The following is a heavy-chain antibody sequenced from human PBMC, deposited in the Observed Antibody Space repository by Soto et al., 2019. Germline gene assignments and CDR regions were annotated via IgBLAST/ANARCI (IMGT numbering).Heavy chain of an antibody. CDR3: ARDLMVRGGFDP. CDR2: IIPILGIA. CDR1: GGTFSSYT. D-gene: IGHD3-10*01. Sequence: QVQLVRSGAEVKKPGSSVKVSCKASGGTFSSYTISWVRQAPGQGLEWMGRIIPILGIANYAQKFQGRVTITADKSTSTAYMELSSLRSEDTAVYYCARDLMVRGGFDPWGQGTLVTVSS. V-gene: IGHV1-69*08. J-gene: IGHJ5*02.